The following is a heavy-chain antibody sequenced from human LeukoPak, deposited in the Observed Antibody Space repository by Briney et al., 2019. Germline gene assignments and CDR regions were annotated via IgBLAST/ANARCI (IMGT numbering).Heavy chain of an antibody. J-gene: IGHJ6*02. D-gene: IGHD2/OR15-2a*01. CDR1: GGSISNTNYY. Sequence: KPSETLSLTCNVSGGSISNTNYYWGWIRQPPGKGLEWIGSIYYSGSTYYNPSLKSRVTISVDTSKSQFSLKLSSVTAADTALYYCARDRRASLSYYGLDVWGQGTTVTVSS. CDR3: ARDRRASLSYYGLDV. CDR2: IYYSGST. V-gene: IGHV4-39*02.